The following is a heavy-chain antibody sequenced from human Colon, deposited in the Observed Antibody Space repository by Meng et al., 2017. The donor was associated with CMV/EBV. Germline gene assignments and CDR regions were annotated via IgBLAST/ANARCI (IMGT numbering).Heavy chain of an antibody. J-gene: IGHJ4*02. V-gene: IGHV7-4-1*02. CDR1: GYPFSNYH. Sequence: VTVACNASGYPFSNYHVNWVRQAPGQGLECMGWINTNTGNPTYAQGFIGRFVFSLATSISTAYLQISGLKAEDTAVYYCSASFDYWGQGTLVTVSS. CDR3: SASFDY. D-gene: IGHD3-16*01. CDR2: INTNTGNP.